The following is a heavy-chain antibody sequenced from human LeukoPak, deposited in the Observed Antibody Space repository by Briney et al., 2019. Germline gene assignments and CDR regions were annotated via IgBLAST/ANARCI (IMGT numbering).Heavy chain of an antibody. CDR1: GYTFTGYY. V-gene: IGHV1-2*02. D-gene: IGHD2-15*01. CDR3: AREEGYCSGGSCYHTDY. J-gene: IGHJ4*02. CDR2: INPNSGGT. Sequence: RASVKVSCKASGYTFTGYYMHWVRQAPGQGLEWMGWINPNSGGTNYAQKFQGRVTMTRDTSISTAYMELSRLRSDDTAVYYCAREEGYCSGGSCYHTDYWGQGTLVTVSS.